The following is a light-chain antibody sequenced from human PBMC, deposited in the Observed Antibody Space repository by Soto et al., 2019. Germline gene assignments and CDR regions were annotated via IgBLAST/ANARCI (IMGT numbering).Light chain of an antibody. V-gene: IGLV2-14*01. Sequence: QSVLTQPASVSGSPGQSITISCTGTSSDVGGYNYVSWYQQHPGKAPKLMIYDVSNRPSGVSNRFSGAKSGNTASLTISGRQAEDEADYYCSSYTSRSTLGVFGGGTKLTVL. CDR3: SSYTSRSTLGV. J-gene: IGLJ2*01. CDR1: SSDVGGYNY. CDR2: DVS.